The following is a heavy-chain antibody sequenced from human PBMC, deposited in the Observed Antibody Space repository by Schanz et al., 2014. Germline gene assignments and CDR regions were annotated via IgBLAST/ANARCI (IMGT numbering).Heavy chain of an antibody. CDR1: GFTFSDYS. Sequence: EVQLVESGGGLVKPGDSLRLSCEVSGFTFSDYSMTWVRQPPGKGLEWVSYISGNSIFTYNAKSVRGRFTISRDNAKNSLYLQMNSLRDDDTAIYYCARGQSSGFSYAEMAFDLWGRGTRVSVSS. V-gene: IGHV3-21*01. D-gene: IGHD3-22*01. J-gene: IGHJ2*01. CDR2: ISGNSIFT. CDR3: ARGQSSGFSYAEMAFDL.